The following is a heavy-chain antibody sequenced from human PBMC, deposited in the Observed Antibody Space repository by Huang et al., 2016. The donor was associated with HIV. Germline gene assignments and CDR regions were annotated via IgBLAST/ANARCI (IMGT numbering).Heavy chain of an antibody. CDR1: GFTFTTYF. Sequence: QVQLVQSGAEVKRPGASVELSCKTSGFTFTTYFMHWVRQAPGQGLEWMGVIDPSGGTTNSAQKFQGRVTMTRDTSTRTVYMEVSSLRSDDTAVYYCARGNQRSRFLFKHWGQGTLVTVSS. CDR2: IDPSGGTT. CDR3: ARGNQRSRFLFKH. J-gene: IGHJ1*01. V-gene: IGHV1-46*01.